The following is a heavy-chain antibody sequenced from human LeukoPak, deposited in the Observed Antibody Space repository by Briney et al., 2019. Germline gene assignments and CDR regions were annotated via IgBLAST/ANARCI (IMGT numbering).Heavy chain of an antibody. V-gene: IGHV4-39*01. CDR2: IYYSGST. J-gene: IGHJ6*03. CDR1: GGSISSSSYY. Sequence: SETLSLTCTVSGGSISSSSYYWGWIRQPPGKGLEWIGSIYYSGSTYYNPSLKSRVTISVDTSKNQFSLKLSSVTAADTAVYYCARRSPPGYYYMDVWGKGTTVTVSS. CDR3: ARRSPPGYYYMDV.